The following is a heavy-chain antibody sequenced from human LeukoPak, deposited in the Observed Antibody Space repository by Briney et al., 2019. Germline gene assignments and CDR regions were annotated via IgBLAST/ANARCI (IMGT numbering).Heavy chain of an antibody. V-gene: IGHV4-39*02. CDR1: GGSISSNSNY. J-gene: IGHJ4*02. CDR3: ARLFLRFGEFSFDY. Sequence: PSETLSLTCTVSGGSISSNSNYWGWIRQPPGKGLEWIGNIYYRGSTYYNSSLKSRVSISVDTSKNYFSLKVSSVTAADTAVYYCARLFLRFGEFSFDYWGQGTLVTVSS. D-gene: IGHD3-10*01. CDR2: IYYRGST.